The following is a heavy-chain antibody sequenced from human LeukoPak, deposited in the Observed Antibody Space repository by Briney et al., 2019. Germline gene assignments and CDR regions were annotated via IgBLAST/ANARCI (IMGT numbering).Heavy chain of an antibody. D-gene: IGHD2-15*01. Sequence: ASVKVSCKASDYTFTNYGISWVRQAPGQGMGWMGWISPYNGDTNYAEKFQGRVTLTTDTSTSTAYMELRSLRSDDTAIYYCARASAQWSDYWGQGTLVTVSS. J-gene: IGHJ4*02. V-gene: IGHV1-18*01. CDR2: ISPYNGDT. CDR1: DYTFTNYG. CDR3: ARASAQWSDY.